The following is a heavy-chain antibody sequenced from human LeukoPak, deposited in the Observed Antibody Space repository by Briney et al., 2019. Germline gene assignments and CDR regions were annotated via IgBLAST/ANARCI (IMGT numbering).Heavy chain of an antibody. CDR3: ATPPSNADAFDI. Sequence: ASVKVSCKVSGYTFTDYYMHWVQQAPGKGLEWMGLVDPEDGETIYAEKFQGRVTITADTSTDTASMELSSLRSEDTAVYYCATPPSNADAFDIWGQGTMVTVSS. D-gene: IGHD6-6*01. CDR1: GYTFTDYY. CDR2: VDPEDGET. V-gene: IGHV1-69-2*01. J-gene: IGHJ3*02.